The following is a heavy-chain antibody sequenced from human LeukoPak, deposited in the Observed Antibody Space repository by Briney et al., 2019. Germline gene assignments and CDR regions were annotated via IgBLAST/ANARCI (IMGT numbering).Heavy chain of an antibody. D-gene: IGHD3-3*01. J-gene: IGHJ6*03. Sequence: SETLSLTCSVSDGSINTYFWSWIRQPAGKGLEWIGRIDSSGTTSLNPSLKSRVTISQDKSKKQFSLKLSSVTAADTAVYYCASSSIWSGYLYYYYYMDVWGKGTTVTVSS. CDR1: DGSINTYF. V-gene: IGHV4-4*07. CDR2: IDSSGTT. CDR3: ASSSIWSGYLYYYYYMDV.